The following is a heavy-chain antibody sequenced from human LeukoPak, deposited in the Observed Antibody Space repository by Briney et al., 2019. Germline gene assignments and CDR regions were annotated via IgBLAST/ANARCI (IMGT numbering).Heavy chain of an antibody. Sequence: SETLSLTCAVYGGSFSGYYWSWIRQPPGKGLEWIGEINHSGSTNYNPSLKSRVTISVDTSKNQFSLKLSSVTAADTAVYYCAARARSSIAARYWGQGTLVTVSS. CDR2: INHSGST. V-gene: IGHV4-34*01. CDR3: AARARSSIAARY. CDR1: GGSFSGYY. D-gene: IGHD6-6*01. J-gene: IGHJ4*02.